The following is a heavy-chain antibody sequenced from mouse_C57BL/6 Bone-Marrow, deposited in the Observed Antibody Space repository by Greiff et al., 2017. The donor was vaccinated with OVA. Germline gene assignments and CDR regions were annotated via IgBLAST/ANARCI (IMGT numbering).Heavy chain of an antibody. J-gene: IGHJ4*01. CDR1: GFTFSDYG. V-gene: IGHV5-17*01. CDR2: ISSGSSTI. Sequence: EVQLVESGGGLVKPGGSLKLSCAASGFTFSDYGMHWVRQAPEKGLEWVAYISSGSSTIYYADTVKGRFTISRDNAKNTLFLQMTSLRSEDTAMYYCARDSGDYDRYYAMDYWGQGTSVTVSS. CDR3: ARDSGDYDRYYAMDY. D-gene: IGHD2-4*01.